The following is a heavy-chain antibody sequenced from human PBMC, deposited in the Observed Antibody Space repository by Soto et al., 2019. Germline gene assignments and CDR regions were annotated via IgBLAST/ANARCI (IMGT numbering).Heavy chain of an antibody. CDR1: GGSISSYY. J-gene: IGHJ6*03. CDR2: IYYSGST. D-gene: IGHD3-3*01. V-gene: IGHV4-59*01. CDR3: ARDSRPVLRFLEWSPSYYYMDV. Sequence: SETLSLTCTVSGGSISSYYWSWIRQPPGKGLEWIGYIYYSGSTNYNPSLKSRVTISVDTSKNQFSLKLSSVTAADTAVYYCARDSRPVLRFLEWSPSYYYMDVWGKGTTVTVSS.